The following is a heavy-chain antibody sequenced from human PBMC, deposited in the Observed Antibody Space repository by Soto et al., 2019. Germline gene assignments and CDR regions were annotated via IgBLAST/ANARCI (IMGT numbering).Heavy chain of an antibody. CDR1: GGSISGYY. D-gene: IGHD2-2*01. Sequence: SETLSLTCTVSGGSISGYYWSWIRQPPGKGLEWIGYIYYSGSTNYNPSLKSRVTISVDTSKNQFSLKLSSVTAADTAVYYCAREGYCSSTSCYLGHGMDVWGQGTTVTVS. CDR3: AREGYCSSTSCYLGHGMDV. J-gene: IGHJ6*02. CDR2: IYYSGST. V-gene: IGHV4-59*01.